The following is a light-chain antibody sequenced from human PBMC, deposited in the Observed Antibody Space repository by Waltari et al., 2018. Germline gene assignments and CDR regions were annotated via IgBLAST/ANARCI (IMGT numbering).Light chain of an antibody. J-gene: IGKJ5*01. CDR2: GAS. V-gene: IGKV3-15*01. CDR1: QSISSN. CDR3: QQYNSWPPTT. Sequence: EIVLTQSPATLSVSPGDRATLSCRASQSISSNLAWYQQKPGQAPRLLIYGASTRATGIPARFSGSGSGTEFTLPVSSLQSEDFAVYYCQQYNSWPPTTFGQGTRLEIK.